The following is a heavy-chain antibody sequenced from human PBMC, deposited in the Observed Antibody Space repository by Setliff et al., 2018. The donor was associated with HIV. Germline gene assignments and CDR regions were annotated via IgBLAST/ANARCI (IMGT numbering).Heavy chain of an antibody. D-gene: IGHD2-15*01. CDR1: GYTFIDYF. Sequence: ASVKVSCKASGYTFIDYFIHWVRQAPGQGLEWMGWISPDNANTRISQRFRGSVTMTRDRSINTAYMDFSGLTSDDTAVYYCASDVVVPAATPDDAFDIWGQGTMVTVS. J-gene: IGHJ3*02. CDR3: ASDVVVPAATPDDAFDI. CDR2: ISPDNANT. V-gene: IGHV1-2*02.